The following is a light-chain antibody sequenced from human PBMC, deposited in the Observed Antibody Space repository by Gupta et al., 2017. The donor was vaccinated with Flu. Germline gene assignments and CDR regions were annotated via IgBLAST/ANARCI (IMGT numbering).Light chain of an antibody. Sequence: DVQMTQSPHSLSASVGDRVTLTCQASQDIKKFLNWFQQKPGQAPRLLIYEASNLKTGVPSRFSGGGSGTHFTFTIDSLRPEDVATYYCQQFYNLPYTFGLGTKLE. CDR2: EAS. V-gene: IGKV1-33*01. CDR1: QDIKKF. J-gene: IGKJ2*01. CDR3: QQFYNLPYT.